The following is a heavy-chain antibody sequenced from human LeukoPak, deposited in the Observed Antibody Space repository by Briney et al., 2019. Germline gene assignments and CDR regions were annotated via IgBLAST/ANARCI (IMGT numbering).Heavy chain of an antibody. Sequence: SETLSLTCTVSGGSISSYYWSWIRQPAGKGLEWIGRIYTSGSTYYNPSLKSRVTISVDTSKNQFSLRLRSVTAADTAVYYCARENNHLTWFDPWGQGTLVTVSS. CDR3: ARENNHLTWFDP. CDR2: IYTSGST. J-gene: IGHJ5*02. V-gene: IGHV4-4*07. CDR1: GGSISSYY.